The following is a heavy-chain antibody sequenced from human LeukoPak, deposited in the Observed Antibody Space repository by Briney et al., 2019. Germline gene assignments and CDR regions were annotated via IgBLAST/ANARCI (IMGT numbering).Heavy chain of an antibody. V-gene: IGHV3-23*01. Sequence: GGSLRLSCAASGFTFSSYGMSWVRQAPGKGLEWVSAISGSGGSTYYADSVKGRFTISRDNSKNTLYLQMNSLRAEDTAVYYCAKFMVRGVIIYKTHFDYWGQGTLVTVSS. D-gene: IGHD3-10*01. CDR1: GFTFSSYG. CDR3: AKFMVRGVIIYKTHFDY. CDR2: ISGSGGST. J-gene: IGHJ4*02.